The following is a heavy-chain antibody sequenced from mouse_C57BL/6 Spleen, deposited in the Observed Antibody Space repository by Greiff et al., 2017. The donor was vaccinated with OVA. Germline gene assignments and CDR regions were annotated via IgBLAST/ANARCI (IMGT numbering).Heavy chain of an antibody. Sequence: EVQLVESVAELVRPGASVKLSCTASGFNIKNTYMHWVKQRPEQGLEWIGRIDPANGNTKYAPKFQGKATITADTSSNTAYLQLSSLTSEDTAIYYCARYGNYGARSYYFDYWGQGTTLTVSS. CDR1: GFNIKNTY. CDR2: IDPANGNT. D-gene: IGHD2-1*01. V-gene: IGHV14-3*01. J-gene: IGHJ2*01. CDR3: ARYGNYGARSYYFDY.